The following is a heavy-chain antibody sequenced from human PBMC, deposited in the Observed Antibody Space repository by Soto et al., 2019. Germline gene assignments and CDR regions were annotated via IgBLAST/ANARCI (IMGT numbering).Heavy chain of an antibody. J-gene: IGHJ6*02. CDR1: GFTFSSYW. CDR2: IKQDGSEK. Sequence: EVQLVESGGGLVQPGGSLRLSCAASGFTFSSYWMSWVRQAPGKGLEWVANIKQDGSEKYYVDSVKGRFTISRDNAKNSLYLQMNSLRAEDTAVYYCARDWGGGQYYYHYGMDVWGQGTTVTVSS. D-gene: IGHD7-27*01. V-gene: IGHV3-7*04. CDR3: ARDWGGGQYYYHYGMDV.